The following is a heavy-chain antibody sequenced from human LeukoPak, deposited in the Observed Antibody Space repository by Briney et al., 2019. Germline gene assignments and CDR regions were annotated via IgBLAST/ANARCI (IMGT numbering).Heavy chain of an antibody. CDR2: IHHSGST. CDR1: GFTVSSNY. V-gene: IGHV4-34*01. Sequence: GSLRLSCAASGFTVSSNYMSWIRQPPGKGLEWIGEIHHSGSTNYNPSLKSRVTISVDTSKNQVSLKLSSVTAADTAVYYCARLRLAHYFFDYWDPGTLVTVSS. D-gene: IGHD6-19*01. J-gene: IGHJ4*02. CDR3: ARLRLAHYFFDY.